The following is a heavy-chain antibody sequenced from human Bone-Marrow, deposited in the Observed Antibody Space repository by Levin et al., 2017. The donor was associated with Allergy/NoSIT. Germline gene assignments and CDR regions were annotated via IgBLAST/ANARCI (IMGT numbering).Heavy chain of an antibody. CDR3: ARHPAIVVVVAATPGGEYDAFDI. CDR2: ISSSGSTI. CDR1: GFTFSDYY. Sequence: GESLKISCAASGFTFSDYYMSWIRQAPGKGLEWVSYISSSGSTIYYADSVKGRFTISRDNAKNSLYLQMNSLRAEDTAVYYCARHPAIVVVVAATPGGEYDAFDIWGQGTMVTVSS. D-gene: IGHD2-15*01. V-gene: IGHV3-11*01. J-gene: IGHJ3*02.